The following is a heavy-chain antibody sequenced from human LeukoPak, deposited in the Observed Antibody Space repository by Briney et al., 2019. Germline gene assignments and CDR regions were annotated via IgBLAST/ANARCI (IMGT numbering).Heavy chain of an antibody. Sequence: PGGSLRLSCAASGFTFKSSWMHWVRQPPGRWPVWVSRISSDGTNTRYADSVRGRLTVSRDNAKNTLYLQMNSLRVEDSAVYYCARDWGGSGPTSHDYWGQGTLVTVSS. J-gene: IGHJ4*02. CDR1: GFTFKSSW. CDR3: ARDWGGSGPTSHDY. D-gene: IGHD3-16*01. CDR2: ISSDGTNT. V-gene: IGHV3-74*01.